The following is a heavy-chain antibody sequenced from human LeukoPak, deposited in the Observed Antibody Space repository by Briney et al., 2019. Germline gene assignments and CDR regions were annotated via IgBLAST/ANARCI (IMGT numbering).Heavy chain of an antibody. Sequence: PGGSLRLSCAASGFTVSSNYMSWVRQAPGKGLEWVSVIYRGGSTYYADSVKGRFTISRDNSKNTLYLQMNSLRAEDTAVYYCASVTVGATTDYWGQGTLVTVSS. CDR2: IYRGGST. J-gene: IGHJ4*02. D-gene: IGHD1-26*01. V-gene: IGHV3-66*01. CDR3: ASVTVGATTDY. CDR1: GFTVSSNY.